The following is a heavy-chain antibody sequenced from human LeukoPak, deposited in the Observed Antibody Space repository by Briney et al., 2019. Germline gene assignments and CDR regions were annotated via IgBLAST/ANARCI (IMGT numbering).Heavy chain of an antibody. V-gene: IGHV1-2*02. D-gene: IGHD3-22*01. J-gene: IGHJ4*02. CDR3: ARDPLASYYYDSSGYYEDY. CDR2: INPNSGGT. CDR1: GYTFTGYY. Sequence: GASVKVSCRASGYTFTGYYMHWVRQAPGQGLEWMGWINPNSGGTNYAQKFQGRVTMTRDTSISTAYMELSRLRSDDTAVYYCARDPLASYYYDSSGYYEDYWGQGTLVTVSS.